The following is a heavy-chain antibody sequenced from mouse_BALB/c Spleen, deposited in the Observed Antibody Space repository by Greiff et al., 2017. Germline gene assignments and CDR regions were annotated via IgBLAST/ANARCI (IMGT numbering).Heavy chain of an antibody. CDR2: INPSTGYT. J-gene: IGHJ2*01. CDR1: GYTFTSYW. D-gene: IGHD4-1*01. CDR3: ARAWDFDY. V-gene: IGHV1-7*01. Sequence: QVQLKQSGAELAKPGASVKMSCKASGYTFTSYWMHWVKQRPGQGLEWIGYINPSTGYTEYNQKFKDKATLTADKSSSTAYMQLSSLTSEDSAVYYCARAWDFDYWGQGTTLTVSS.